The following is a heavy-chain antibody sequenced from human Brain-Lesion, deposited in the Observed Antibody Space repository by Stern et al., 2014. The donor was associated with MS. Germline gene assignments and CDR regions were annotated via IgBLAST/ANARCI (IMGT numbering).Heavy chain of an antibody. CDR1: GYTFTGYY. V-gene: IGHV1-2*02. D-gene: IGHD3-3*01. J-gene: IGHJ6*02. CDR2: INPNTGGT. Sequence: VQLVESGAEVKKPGASVKVSCKTSGYTFTGYYIHWVRQAPGQGLEWMAWINPNTGGTKYAQKFQGRVTMSRDTSISTAYVELSSLTSDDTAVYYCARDQRCITIFGVVTDYYYLGMDVWGQGTTVTVSS. CDR3: ARDQRCITIFGVVTDYYYLGMDV.